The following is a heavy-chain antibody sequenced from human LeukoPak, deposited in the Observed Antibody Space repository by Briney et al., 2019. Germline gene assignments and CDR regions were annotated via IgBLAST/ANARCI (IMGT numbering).Heavy chain of an antibody. J-gene: IGHJ4*02. V-gene: IGHV4-34*01. CDR3: ARAEWLPYYFDY. D-gene: IGHD3-3*01. CDR1: GGSFSGYY. CDR2: INHSGST. Sequence: SETLSLTCAVYGGSFSGYYWSWIHQPPGKGLEWIGEINHSGSTNYNPSLKSRVTISVDTSKNQFSLKLSSVTAADTAVYYCARAEWLPYYFDYWGQGTLVTVSS.